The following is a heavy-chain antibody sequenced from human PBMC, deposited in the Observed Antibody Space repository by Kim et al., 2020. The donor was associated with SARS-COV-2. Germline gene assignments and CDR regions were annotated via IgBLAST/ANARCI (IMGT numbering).Heavy chain of an antibody. V-gene: IGHV3-30*18. CDR3: AKFVGRGLYDSSSGCY. CDR2: ISYDGSNK. CDR1: GFTFSSYG. Sequence: GGSLRLSCAASGFTFSSYGMHWVRQAPGKGLEWVAVISYDGSNKYYADSVKGRFTISRDNSKNTLYLQMNSLRAEDTAVYYCAKFVGRGLYDSSSGCYWGQGTLVTVSS. J-gene: IGHJ4*02. D-gene: IGHD3-22*01.